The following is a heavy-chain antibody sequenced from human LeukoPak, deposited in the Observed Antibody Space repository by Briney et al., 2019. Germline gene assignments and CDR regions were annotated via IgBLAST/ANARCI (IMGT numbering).Heavy chain of an antibody. CDR2: IYYSGST. CDR1: GGSISSSSYY. Sequence: SETLSLTCTVSGGSISSSSYYWGWIRQPPGKGLEWIGSIYYSGSTYYNPSLKSRVTISVDTSKNQFSLKLSSVTAADTAVYYCARGPLWIYWGQGTLVTVSS. D-gene: IGHD5-18*01. V-gene: IGHV4-39*07. J-gene: IGHJ4*02. CDR3: ARGPLWIY.